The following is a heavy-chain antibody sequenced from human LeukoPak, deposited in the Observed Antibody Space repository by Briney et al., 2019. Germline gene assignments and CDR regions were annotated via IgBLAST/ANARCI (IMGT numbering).Heavy chain of an antibody. J-gene: IGHJ3*02. Sequence: PGGSLRLSCAASGFTFSSYSMNWVRQAPGKGLEWVLSISSSSSYICYADSVKGRFTISRDNAENSLYLQMNSLRAEDTAVYYCAREGYYYGSGSYYITDAFDIWGQGTMVTVSS. CDR3: AREGYYYGSGSYYITDAFDI. D-gene: IGHD3-10*01. V-gene: IGHV3-21*01. CDR2: ISSSSSYI. CDR1: GFTFSSYS.